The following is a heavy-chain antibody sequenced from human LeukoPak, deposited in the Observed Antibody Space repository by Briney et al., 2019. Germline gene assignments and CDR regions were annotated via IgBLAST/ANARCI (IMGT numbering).Heavy chain of an antibody. V-gene: IGHV4-59*08. J-gene: IGHJ4*02. D-gene: IGHD3-10*01. CDR2: IYYSGST. Sequence: SETLSLTCTVSGGSISSYYWSWIRQPPGKGLEWIGYIYYSGSTNYNPSLKSRVTISVDTSKNQFSLKLSSVTAADTAVYYCARGFYGSGSQFDYWGQGTLVTVSS. CDR1: GGSISSYY. CDR3: ARGFYGSGSQFDY.